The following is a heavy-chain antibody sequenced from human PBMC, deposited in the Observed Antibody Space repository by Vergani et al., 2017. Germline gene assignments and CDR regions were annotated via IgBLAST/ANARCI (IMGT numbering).Heavy chain of an antibody. J-gene: IGHJ3*01. CDR3: AREYSSTSGRAFDF. CDR2: ISSSSANI. Sequence: VQLVESGGGVVQPGTSLRLSCVVSGFALNRHAMYWVRQAPGKGLEWVSSISSSSANIHYADSVKGRFTVSRDSGRNSLYLQMKSLRAEDTAVYYCAREYSSTSGRAFDFWDQGTKVTVSS. CDR1: GFALNRHA. D-gene: IGHD2-2*01. V-gene: IGHV3-21*01.